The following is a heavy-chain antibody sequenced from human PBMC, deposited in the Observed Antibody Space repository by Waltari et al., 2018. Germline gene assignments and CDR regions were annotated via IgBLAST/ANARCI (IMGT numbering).Heavy chain of an antibody. D-gene: IGHD3-16*01. V-gene: IGHV3-30*02. J-gene: IGHJ4*02. CDR3: AKEDKNLGEGVSDY. CDR2: IRYDGAKQ. Sequence: QVQLVESGGGVVQPGGSLRLTCAASGFTFSTYGMHWVRQAPGKGLEWVAFIRYDGAKQDYADSVKVRFTVSRDNSKNALYLQMSSLRVEETARYYCAKEDKNLGEGVSDYWGQGTLVTVSS. CDR1: GFTFSTYG.